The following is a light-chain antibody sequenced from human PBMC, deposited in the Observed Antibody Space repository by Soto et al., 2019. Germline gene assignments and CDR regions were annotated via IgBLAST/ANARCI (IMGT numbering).Light chain of an antibody. J-gene: IGKJ1*01. CDR1: QSISSW. CDR3: QQYNSYST. V-gene: IGKV1-5*03. CDR2: KAS. Sequence: DIQMTQSPSTLSASVGDRVTITCRASQSISSWLAWYQQKPGKAPKLLIYKASSLESGVPSRFSGSGSGTEFTLTINSRQPDDFATYYCQQYNSYSTFGPGTKVEIK.